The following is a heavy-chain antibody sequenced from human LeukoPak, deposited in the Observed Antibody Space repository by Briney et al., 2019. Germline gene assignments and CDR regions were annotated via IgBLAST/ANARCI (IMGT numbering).Heavy chain of an antibody. Sequence: LGASVKVSCKASGYTFTGYYMHWVRQAPGQGLEWMGWINPNSGGTNYAQKFQGRVTMTRDTSISTAYMELSRLRSDDTAVYHCARDRISYYYGSGRFDYWGQGTLVTVSS. J-gene: IGHJ4*02. CDR3: ARDRISYYYGSGRFDY. CDR1: GYTFTGYY. D-gene: IGHD3-10*01. V-gene: IGHV1-2*03. CDR2: INPNSGGT.